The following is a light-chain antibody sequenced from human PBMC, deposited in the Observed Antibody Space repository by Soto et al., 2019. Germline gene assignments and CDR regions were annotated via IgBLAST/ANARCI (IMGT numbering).Light chain of an antibody. CDR2: GAS. Sequence: EIVMTQSPATLSVSPGERATLSCRASQSVSSNLAWYQQKPGQAPRLLIYGASTRSTGIPARFSGSGSGTEFTLTISSLQSEDFAVYYCQQYNNWLGTFGQWTKVEIK. CDR1: QSVSSN. J-gene: IGKJ1*01. V-gene: IGKV3-15*01. CDR3: QQYNNWLGT.